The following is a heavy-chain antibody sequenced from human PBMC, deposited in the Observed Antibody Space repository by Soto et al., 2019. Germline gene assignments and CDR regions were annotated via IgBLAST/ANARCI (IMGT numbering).Heavy chain of an antibody. CDR3: ARDLGVGAASDY. Sequence: QVQLVQSGAEVKKPGASVKVSCKASGYTFTSYAMHWVRQAPGQRLEWMGWINAGNGNTKYSQKFQGRVTITRDTSASTAYMELSSRRSEGTAVYYCARDLGVGAASDYWGQGTRVTVSS. CDR2: INAGNGNT. V-gene: IGHV1-3*01. J-gene: IGHJ4*02. CDR1: GYTFTSYA. D-gene: IGHD1-26*01.